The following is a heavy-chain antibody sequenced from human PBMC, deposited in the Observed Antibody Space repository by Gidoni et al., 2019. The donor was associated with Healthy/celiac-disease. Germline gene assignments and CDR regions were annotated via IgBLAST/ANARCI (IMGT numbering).Heavy chain of an antibody. Sequence: QVQLVEAWGGVVQPGRCLGRSCAASGLPFSSYAMHWVRQAPGKGLGWVAVISYDESDKYYADSVKGRFTISRDNSKNTLSLQMNSLGAEDTAVYYCARDEGRSSSWLSYWGQGTLVTVSS. CDR2: ISYDESDK. V-gene: IGHV3-30-3*01. D-gene: IGHD6-13*01. CDR1: GLPFSSYA. J-gene: IGHJ4*02. CDR3: ARDEGRSSSWLSY.